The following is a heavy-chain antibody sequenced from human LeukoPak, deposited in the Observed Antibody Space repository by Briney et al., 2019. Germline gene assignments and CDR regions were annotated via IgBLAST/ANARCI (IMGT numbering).Heavy chain of an antibody. CDR2: IIPIFGIA. J-gene: IGHJ4*02. Sequence: SVKVSCKASGGTFSSYAISWVRQAPGQGLEWMGRIIPIFGIANYAQKFQGRVTITADKSTSTAYMELSSLRSEDTAVYYCARDQGYYNFWSGRRYFDYWGQGTLVTVSS. CDR3: ARDQGYYNFWSGRRYFDY. CDR1: GGTFSSYA. D-gene: IGHD3-3*01. V-gene: IGHV1-69*04.